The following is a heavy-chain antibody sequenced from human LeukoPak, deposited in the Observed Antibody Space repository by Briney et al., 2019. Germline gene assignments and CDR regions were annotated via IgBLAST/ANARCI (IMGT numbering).Heavy chain of an antibody. Sequence: GGSLRLSCAASGFIFSSYNMNWVRQAPGKGLEWVSSISTSSDYIYYADSIKGRFTISRDNARNSLYLQMNSLRAEDTAVYYCAQGEYYGDYYWSSALLDYWGQGTLVTVSS. D-gene: IGHD4-17*01. CDR2: ISTSSDYI. J-gene: IGHJ4*02. V-gene: IGHV3-21*01. CDR3: AQGEYYGDYYWSSALLDY. CDR1: GFIFSSYN.